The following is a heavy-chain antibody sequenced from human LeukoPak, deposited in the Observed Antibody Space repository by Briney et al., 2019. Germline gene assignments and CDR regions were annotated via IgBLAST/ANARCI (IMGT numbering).Heavy chain of an antibody. CDR1: GGSISSYY. CDR2: IYTSGST. J-gene: IGHJ5*02. V-gene: IGHV4-4*07. D-gene: IGHD3-10*01. Sequence: SETLSLTCTVSGGSISSYYWSWIRQPAGKGLEWIGRIYTSGSTNYNPSLKSRVTMSVDTSKNQFSLRLSSVTAADTAVYYCARVPQVVRGVMEGWFDPWGQGTLVTVSS. CDR3: ARVPQVVRGVMEGWFDP.